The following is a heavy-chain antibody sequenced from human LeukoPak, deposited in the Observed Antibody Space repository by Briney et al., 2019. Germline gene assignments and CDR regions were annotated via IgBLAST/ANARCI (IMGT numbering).Heavy chain of an antibody. Sequence: GSLRLSCAASGFTFSSYAMHWVRQAPGKGLEWVAVISYDGSNKYYADSVKGRFTISRDNSKNTLYLQMNSLRAEDTAVYYCAREQLICARGFDYWGQGTLVTVSS. J-gene: IGHJ4*02. CDR1: GFTFSSYA. CDR2: ISYDGSNK. CDR3: AREQLICARGFDY. D-gene: IGHD6-13*01. V-gene: IGHV3-30*04.